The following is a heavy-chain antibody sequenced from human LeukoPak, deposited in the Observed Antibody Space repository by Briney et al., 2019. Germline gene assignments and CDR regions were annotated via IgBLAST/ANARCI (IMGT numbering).Heavy chain of an antibody. D-gene: IGHD2-2*01. CDR1: GFTFSSYA. CDR3: AKDPGVVPAHYFDY. CDR2: TGSTGVST. Sequence: GPLRFSCAASGFTFSSYAMNWVRQAPGKGLEWVSATGSTGVSTFYADSVKGRFTVSRDNSKNTLSLQMNSLRAEDTAVYYCAKDPGVVPAHYFDYWGQGILVTVSS. V-gene: IGHV3-23*01. J-gene: IGHJ4*02.